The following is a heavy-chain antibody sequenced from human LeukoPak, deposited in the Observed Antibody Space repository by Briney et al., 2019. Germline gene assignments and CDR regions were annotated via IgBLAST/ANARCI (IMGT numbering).Heavy chain of an antibody. CDR1: GGSISSYY. CDR2: IYTSGST. Sequence: SETLSLTCTVSGGSISSYYWSWIRQPAGKGLEWIGRIYTSGSTNYNPSLKSRVTTSVDTSKNQFSLKLRSVTAADTAVYYCAGGRLWFGELLDYYYGMDVWGQGTTVTVSS. V-gene: IGHV4-4*07. D-gene: IGHD3-10*01. J-gene: IGHJ6*02. CDR3: AGGRLWFGELLDYYYGMDV.